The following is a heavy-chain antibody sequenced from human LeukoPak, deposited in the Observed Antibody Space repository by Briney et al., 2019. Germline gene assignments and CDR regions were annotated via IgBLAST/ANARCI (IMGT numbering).Heavy chain of an antibody. Sequence: PGGSLRLSCAVSGFTFSRHSMSWVRQAPGRGLEWVANIKKDGSEKNYVDSVKGRFTISRDNANNSLYLQMNSLRAEDTAVYYCAREESTGWGQGTLVTVSS. J-gene: IGHJ4*02. CDR2: IKKDGSEK. CDR1: GFTFSRHS. CDR3: AREESTG. D-gene: IGHD3-9*01. V-gene: IGHV3-7*01.